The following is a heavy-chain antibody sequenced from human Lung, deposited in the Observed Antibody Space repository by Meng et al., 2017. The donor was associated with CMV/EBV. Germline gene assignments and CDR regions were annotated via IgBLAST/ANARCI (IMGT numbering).Heavy chain of an antibody. CDR1: GWSISGYY. CDR3: AGPDEAGNTPHDIFDI. V-gene: IGHV4-59*01. D-gene: IGHD1-14*01. J-gene: IGHJ3*02. Sequence: SETLSLXXSVSGWSISGYYWSWVRQPPGKGLEYIGYVHYTGTTNYSPSLKGRVSISVDRARNQFSLKRTSVTGADTAVYFCAGPDEAGNTPHDIFDIWGQGTXVTVSS. CDR2: VHYTGTT.